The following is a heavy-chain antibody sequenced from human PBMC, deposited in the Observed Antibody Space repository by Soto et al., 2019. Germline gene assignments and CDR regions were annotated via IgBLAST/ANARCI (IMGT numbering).Heavy chain of an antibody. CDR2: MYHGAST. V-gene: IGHV4-4*02. Sequence: QVQLQESGPGLVKPSGTLSLKPSGTLSLTCGVSGVSIDSGYWWGWVRQPPGKDLEWLGDMYHGASTNSNPSLKSRVTILLDKSKNQFSLSLSFMTAADTATYYCARSFGLYGVDSWGQGILVTVSS. D-gene: IGHD6-19*01. CDR1: GVSIDSGYW. CDR3: ARSFGLYGVDS. J-gene: IGHJ4*02.